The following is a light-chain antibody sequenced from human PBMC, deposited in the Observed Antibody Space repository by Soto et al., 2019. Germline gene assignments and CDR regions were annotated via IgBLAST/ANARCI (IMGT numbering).Light chain of an antibody. V-gene: IGKV3-15*01. J-gene: IGKJ4*01. Sequence: EIVMTQSPATLSVSPGERATLSCRASQSVGTQLAWYQLKPGQTPRLLIFGASTRATGIPARFSGSGSGSEFSLTISSLQSEDFAGYYCQQYSVWPLVTFGGGTKVDIK. CDR1: QSVGTQ. CDR2: GAS. CDR3: QQYSVWPLVT.